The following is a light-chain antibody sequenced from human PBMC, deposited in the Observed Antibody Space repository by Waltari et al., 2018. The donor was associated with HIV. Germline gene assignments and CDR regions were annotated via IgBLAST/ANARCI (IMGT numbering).Light chain of an antibody. Sequence: QSALTQPRPVPGPPGQSVPNPWTSTSRDVGVYTYISWYQPHPGKAPEHMIYDVSKLPTGVPVLGSRYKAGNTASLTISELQAEDEADYCCCSYAGSYPLVLGGGTQLTVL. CDR2: DVS. J-gene: IGLJ2*01. CDR1: SRDVGVYTY. V-gene: IGLV2-11*01. CDR3: CSYAGSYPLV.